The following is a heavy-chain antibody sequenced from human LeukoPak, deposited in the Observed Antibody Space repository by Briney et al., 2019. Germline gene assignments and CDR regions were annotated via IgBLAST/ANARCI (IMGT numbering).Heavy chain of an antibody. Sequence: PSQTLSLTCAVSCGSISSGGYSWSWIRQPPGKGLEWIGYIYHSGSTYYNPSLKSRVTISVDRSKNQFSLKLSSVTAADTAVYYCARDFSSSHAFDIWGQGTMVTVSS. V-gene: IGHV4-30-2*01. CDR2: IYHSGST. CDR3: ARDFSSSHAFDI. CDR1: CGSISSGGYS. D-gene: IGHD6-13*01. J-gene: IGHJ3*02.